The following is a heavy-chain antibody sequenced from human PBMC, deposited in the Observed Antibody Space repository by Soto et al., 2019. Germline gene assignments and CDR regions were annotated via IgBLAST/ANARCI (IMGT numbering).Heavy chain of an antibody. J-gene: IGHJ4*02. CDR2: ISSSSSTI. CDR3: ARDTYYYDGSGYSYRYYFDY. V-gene: IGHV3-48*02. D-gene: IGHD3-22*01. Sequence: EVQLVESGGGLVQPGGSLRLSCAASGFTFSSYSMNWVRQAPGKGLEWVSYISSSSSTIYYADSVKGRFTISRDNAKNSLYLQMNSLRDEDTAVYYCARDTYYYDGSGYSYRYYFDYWGQGTLVTVSS. CDR1: GFTFSSYS.